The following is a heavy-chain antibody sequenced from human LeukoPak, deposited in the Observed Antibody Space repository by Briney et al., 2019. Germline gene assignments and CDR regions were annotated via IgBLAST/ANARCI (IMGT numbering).Heavy chain of an antibody. CDR3: ARDTHGYSYGYYY. Sequence: NPGGSLRLSCVASGFTFGSYSMNWVRQAPGKGLEWVSYISSGSSIMYYADSVKGRFSISRDNAKNSLFLRMDSLRDDDTAVYYCARDTHGYSYGYYYWGQGTLVTVSS. V-gene: IGHV3-48*02. J-gene: IGHJ4*02. D-gene: IGHD5-18*01. CDR1: GFTFGSYS. CDR2: ISSGSSIM.